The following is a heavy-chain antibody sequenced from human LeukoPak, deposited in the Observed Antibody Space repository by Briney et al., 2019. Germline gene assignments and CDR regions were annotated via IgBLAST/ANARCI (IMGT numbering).Heavy chain of an antibody. CDR1: VGSISSYY. Sequence: SETLSLTCTASVGSISSYYWSWIRQPAGKGLEWIGRIYTSGSTNYNPSLKSRVTMSVDTSKNQFSLKLSSVTAADTAVYYCARTRGIGYYYDSSGYPLGAFDIWGQGTMVTVSS. D-gene: IGHD3-22*01. J-gene: IGHJ3*02. V-gene: IGHV4-4*07. CDR2: IYTSGST. CDR3: ARTRGIGYYYDSSGYPLGAFDI.